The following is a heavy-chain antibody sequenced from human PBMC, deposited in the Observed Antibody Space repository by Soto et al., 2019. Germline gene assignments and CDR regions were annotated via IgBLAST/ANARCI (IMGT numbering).Heavy chain of an antibody. CDR1: GFTFSSYG. CDR3: ARDFQGQEYYYYGMDV. CDR2: IWYDGSNK. V-gene: IGHV3-33*01. Sequence: QVQLVESGGGVVQPGRSLRLSCAASGFTFSSYGMHWVRQAPGKGLEWVAVIWYDGSNKYYADSVKGRFTISRDNSKNTLYLQMNSLRAEETAVYYCARDFQGQEYYYYGMDVWGQGTTVTVSS. J-gene: IGHJ6*02.